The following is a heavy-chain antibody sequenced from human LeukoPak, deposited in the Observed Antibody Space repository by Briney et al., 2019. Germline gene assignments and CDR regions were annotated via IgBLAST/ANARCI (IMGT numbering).Heavy chain of an antibody. D-gene: IGHD5-18*01. Sequence: GGSLRLSCAASGFTFSTYAMSWVRQAPGKGLEWVSSISGRTSGTYYADSVKGRFTISRDNSMNTLFLQMNSLRAEDTAVYYFAPLTAPTTGYWGQGTLVTVSS. CDR1: GFTFSTYA. J-gene: IGHJ4*02. CDR3: APLTAPTTGY. V-gene: IGHV3-23*01. CDR2: ISGRTSGT.